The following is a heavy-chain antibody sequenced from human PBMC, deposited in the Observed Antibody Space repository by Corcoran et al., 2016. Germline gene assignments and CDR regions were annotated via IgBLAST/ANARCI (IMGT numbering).Heavy chain of an antibody. CDR2: IKQDGSEK. J-gene: IGHJ6*02. D-gene: IGHD1-20*01. CDR3: ARVKEYHTVYVEINYYYNGMDV. Sequence: EVQLVESGGGLVQPGGSLRLSCAASGFTFSNYWMSWVRQAPGKGLEWVANIKQDGSEKYYVDSVKGRFTISRDNAKNSLYLQMNSLRAEDTAVYYCARVKEYHTVYVEINYYYNGMDVWGQGTTVTVSS. CDR1: GFTFSNYW. V-gene: IGHV3-7*03.